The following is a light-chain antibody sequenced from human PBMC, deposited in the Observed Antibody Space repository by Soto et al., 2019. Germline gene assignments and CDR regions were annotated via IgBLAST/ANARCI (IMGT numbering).Light chain of an antibody. V-gene: IGKV3-20*01. CDR3: HQCATSPLT. CDR1: QTVANNY. J-gene: IGKJ4*01. Sequence: EIMLTQSPGTLSLSPGERATLSCRASQTVANNYLARYQQKPGQAPRLLIDDASNRATGIPDMFSGTRSGTDFTLTNRRLEPKDFAVYYCHQCATSPLTFGGETTVEI. CDR2: DAS.